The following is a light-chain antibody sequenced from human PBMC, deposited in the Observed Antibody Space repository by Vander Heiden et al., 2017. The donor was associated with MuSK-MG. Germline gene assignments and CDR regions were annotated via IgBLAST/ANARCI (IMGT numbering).Light chain of an antibody. CDR2: DAS. Sequence: ANPFTQSPSSLSASVGDRVTLTCRASQGISSALAWYQQKPGKAPKLLIYDASSMESGIPSRFSGSGSGTDFTLTISSLQPEDFAAYYCQQFNNYIFTFGRGTKVDIK. J-gene: IGKJ3*01. CDR3: QQFNNYIFT. CDR1: QGISSA. V-gene: IGKV1D-13*01.